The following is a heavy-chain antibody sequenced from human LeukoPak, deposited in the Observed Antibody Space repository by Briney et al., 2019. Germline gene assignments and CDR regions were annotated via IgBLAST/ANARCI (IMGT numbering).Heavy chain of an antibody. CDR2: INPNSGGT. V-gene: IGHV1-2*04. CDR1: GYTFTGYY. Sequence: ASVKVSCKASGYTFTGYYMHWVRQAPGQGLEWMGWINPNSGGTNYAQKFQGWVTMTRDTSISTAYMELSRLRSDDTAVYYCARDGGAGSYYGYCMDVWSQVSKVTVSS. D-gene: IGHD3-10*01. CDR3: ARDGGAGSYYGYCMDV. J-gene: IGHJ6*02.